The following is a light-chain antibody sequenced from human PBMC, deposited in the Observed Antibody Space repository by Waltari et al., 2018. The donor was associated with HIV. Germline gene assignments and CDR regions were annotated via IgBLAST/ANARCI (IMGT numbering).Light chain of an antibody. CDR1: SSDFGSYNL. Sequence: QSALTQPASVSGSPGQSITISCTGTSSDFGSYNLVSWYQQHPGKAPTLMIYEVSKRPSGVSGRFSGSKSGNTASLTISGLQAEDEADYHCCSYAGSGGPVVFGGGTKLTVL. V-gene: IGLV2-23*02. CDR2: EVS. CDR3: CSYAGSGGPVV. J-gene: IGLJ2*01.